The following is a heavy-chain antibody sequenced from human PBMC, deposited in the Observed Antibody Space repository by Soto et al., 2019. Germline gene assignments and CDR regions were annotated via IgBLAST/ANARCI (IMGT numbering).Heavy chain of an antibody. V-gene: IGHV4-39*01. CDR3: ARGWLQSVSLTYYFDY. J-gene: IGHJ4*02. CDR2: IYYSGST. D-gene: IGHD5-12*01. CDR1: GGSISSSSYY. Sequence: PSETLSLTCTVSGGSISSSSYYWGWIRQPPGKGLEWIGSIYYSGSTYYNPSLKSRVTISVDTSKNQFSLKLSSVTAADTAVYYCARGWLQSVSLTYYFDYWGQGTLVTVSS.